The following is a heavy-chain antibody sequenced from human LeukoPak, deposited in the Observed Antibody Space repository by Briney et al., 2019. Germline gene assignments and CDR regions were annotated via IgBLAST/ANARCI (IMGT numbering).Heavy chain of an antibody. V-gene: IGHV3-11*05. CDR3: SRDPRLVDY. J-gene: IGHJ4*02. D-gene: IGHD2-15*01. Sequence: GGSLRLSCAASGFTFSDYYMNWIRQAPGKGLEWLSYISGSSASTNYADSVKGRFTISRDNAKNSMYLQMNSLRAEDTAVYYCSRDPRLVDYWGQGTLVTVSS. CDR1: GFTFSDYY. CDR2: ISGSSAST.